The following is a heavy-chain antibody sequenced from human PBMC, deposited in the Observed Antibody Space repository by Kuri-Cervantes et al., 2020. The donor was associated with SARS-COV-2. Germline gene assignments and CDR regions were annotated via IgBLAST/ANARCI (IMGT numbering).Heavy chain of an antibody. Sequence: GESLKISCKGSGYSFTSYWISWVRQMPGKGLEWMGRIDPSDSYTNYSPSFQGNVTISADKSISTAYLQWSSLKASDTAMYYCARHSRDYYDSSGCNDYWGQGTLVTVSS. CDR1: GYSFTSYW. V-gene: IGHV5-10-1*01. J-gene: IGHJ4*02. D-gene: IGHD3-22*01. CDR3: ARHSRDYYDSSGCNDY. CDR2: IDPSDSYT.